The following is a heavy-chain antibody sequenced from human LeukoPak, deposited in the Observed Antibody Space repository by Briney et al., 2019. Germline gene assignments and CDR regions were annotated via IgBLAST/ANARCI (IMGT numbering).Heavy chain of an antibody. D-gene: IGHD1-1*01. J-gene: IGHJ4*02. CDR1: GYTFTGYY. V-gene: IGHV1-2*02. CDR3: ARANWNGLYYFDY. CDR2: INLNSGGT. Sequence: GASVKVSCKASGYTFTGYYMHWVRQAPGQGLEWMGWINLNSGGTNYAQKFQGRVTMTRDTSISTAYMELSRLRSDDTAVYYCARANWNGLYYFDYWGQGTLVTVSS.